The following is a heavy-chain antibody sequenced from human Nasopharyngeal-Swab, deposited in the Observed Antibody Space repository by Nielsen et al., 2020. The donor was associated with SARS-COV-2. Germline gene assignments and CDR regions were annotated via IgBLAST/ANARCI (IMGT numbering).Heavy chain of an antibody. Sequence: SETLSLTCAVHGGSFSGYYWSWIRQPPGKGLEWIGEINHSGSTNYNPSLKSRVTISVDTSKNQFSLKLSSVTAADTAVYYCARREGFWSGYYKNGMDVWGQGTTVTVSS. CDR1: GGSFSGYY. V-gene: IGHV4-34*01. CDR2: INHSGST. D-gene: IGHD3-3*01. CDR3: ARREGFWSGYYKNGMDV. J-gene: IGHJ6*02.